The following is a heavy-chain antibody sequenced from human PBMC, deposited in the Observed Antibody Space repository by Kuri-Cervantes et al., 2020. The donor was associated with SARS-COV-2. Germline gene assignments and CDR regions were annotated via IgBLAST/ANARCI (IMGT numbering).Heavy chain of an antibody. J-gene: IGHJ3*02. CDR1: GFTFSSYE. Sequence: GGSLRLSCAASGFTFSSYEMNWVRQAPGKGLEWVSAISGSGGSTYYADSVKGRFTISRDDSKNTLYLQMNSLRAEDTAVYYCAKCMDYYDSSGYSPGAFDIWGQGTMVTVSS. D-gene: IGHD3-22*01. CDR3: AKCMDYYDSSGYSPGAFDI. V-gene: IGHV3-23*01. CDR2: ISGSGGST.